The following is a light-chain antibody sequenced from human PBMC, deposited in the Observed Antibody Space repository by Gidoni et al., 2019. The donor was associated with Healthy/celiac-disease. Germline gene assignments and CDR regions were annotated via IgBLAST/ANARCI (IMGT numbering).Light chain of an antibody. J-gene: IGKJ3*01. CDR1: QSVSSSY. CDR2: GAS. CDR3: QQYGSSPLGT. V-gene: IGKV3-20*01. Sequence: EIVFTQSPGTLSLSPGERATLSCRASQSVSSSYLAWYQQKPGQAPRLLIYGASSRATGIPDRFSGSGSGTDFTLTISRLEPEDCAVYYCQQYGSSPLGTFXPXTKVDIK.